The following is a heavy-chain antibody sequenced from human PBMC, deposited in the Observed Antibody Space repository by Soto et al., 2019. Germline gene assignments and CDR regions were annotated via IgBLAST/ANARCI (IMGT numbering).Heavy chain of an antibody. D-gene: IGHD1-26*01. CDR1: GFTFISYG. Sequence: QVQLVESGGGVVKPGRYLRLSCAAYGFTFISYGMHWFRQAPGKGLEWVSSIWDDGDNKYYADSVKGRFTISRDNSRNPLFLQMTRLRAEDTGLYYCVGSGNQTWGDYCGLGTQVTVSS. V-gene: IGHV3-33*01. J-gene: IGHJ4*02. CDR2: IWDDGDNK. CDR3: VGSGNQTWGDY.